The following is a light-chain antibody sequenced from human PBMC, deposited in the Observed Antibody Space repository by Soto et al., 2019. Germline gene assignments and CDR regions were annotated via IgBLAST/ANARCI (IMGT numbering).Light chain of an antibody. J-gene: IGKJ2*01. CDR3: QQSDSTPYT. CDR2: DAS. V-gene: IGKV1-39*01. Sequence: DIKMTQSPSSLYASVGDRVTITCRASQTISTYLNWYQQKPGKAPRLLIYDASSLLSGVPSRFSGSGSGTDFTLTIASLQPEDFSTYYCQQSDSTPYTFGQGTKVDIK. CDR1: QTISTY.